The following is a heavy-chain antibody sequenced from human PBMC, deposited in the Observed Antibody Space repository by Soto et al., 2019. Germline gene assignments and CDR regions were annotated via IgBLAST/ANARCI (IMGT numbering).Heavy chain of an antibody. Sequence: PGGSLRLSCAASGFTFSSYAMSWVRQAPGKGLEWVSAISGSGGSTYYADSVKGRFTISRDNSKNTLYLQMNSLRAEDTAVYYCAKWLVVAAIYGYYYGMDVWGQGTTVTVSS. J-gene: IGHJ6*02. V-gene: IGHV3-23*01. CDR1: GFTFSSYA. CDR3: AKWLVVAAIYGYYYGMDV. D-gene: IGHD2-15*01. CDR2: ISGSGGST.